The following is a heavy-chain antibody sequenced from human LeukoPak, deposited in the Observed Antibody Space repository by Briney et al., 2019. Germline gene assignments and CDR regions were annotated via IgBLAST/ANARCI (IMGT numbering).Heavy chain of an antibody. D-gene: IGHD3-22*01. Sequence: PGGSLRLSCAASGFTFSSYAMSWVRQAPGKGLEWVSAISGSDGNTYHADSVKGRFIISRDNSENTLYLQMNSPRAEDTAVYYCAKDRSYYDSGGYRNFDYWGQGTLVTVSS. V-gene: IGHV3-23*01. J-gene: IGHJ4*02. CDR3: AKDRSYYDSGGYRNFDY. CDR2: ISGSDGNT. CDR1: GFTFSSYA.